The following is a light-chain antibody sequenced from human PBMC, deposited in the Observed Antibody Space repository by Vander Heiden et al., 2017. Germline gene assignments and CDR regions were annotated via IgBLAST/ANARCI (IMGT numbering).Light chain of an antibody. J-gene: IGLJ2*01. V-gene: IGLV3-21*03. CDR3: QVWDSSSDHVV. CDR1: NIGSQS. Sequence: SYVLTQPPSVSVAPGKTARITCGGTNIGSQSVHWYQQKPGQAPGLVVYDDSARPSGIPERFSGSNSGNTATLTSSRVEAGDEADYYCQVWDSSSDHVVFGGGTKLTVL. CDR2: DDS.